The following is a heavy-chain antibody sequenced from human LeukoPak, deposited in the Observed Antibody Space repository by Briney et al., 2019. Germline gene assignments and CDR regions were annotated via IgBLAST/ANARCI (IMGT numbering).Heavy chain of an antibody. CDR2: IGGGDT. V-gene: IGHV3-23*01. J-gene: IGHJ4*02. CDR3: AKDGQSFNSMYDYFDS. D-gene: IGHD2-8*01. CDR1: GFTFRNFA. Sequence: GGSLKLSCSASGFTFRNFAISWVRQAPGKGLEWVSSIGGGDTHYADSVKGRFTISRDDSRSTVDLQMSSLRAEDTAVYYCAKDGQSFNSMYDYFDSWGQGTLVTVSS.